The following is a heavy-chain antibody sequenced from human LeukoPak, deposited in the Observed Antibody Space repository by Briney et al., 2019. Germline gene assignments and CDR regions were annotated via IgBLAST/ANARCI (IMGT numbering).Heavy chain of an antibody. CDR2: IYYSGST. D-gene: IGHD2-21*02. J-gene: IGHJ3*02. CDR1: GGSISSYY. Sequence: PSETLSLTCTVSGGSISSYYWSWIRQPPGKGLEWIGYIYYSGSTNYNPSLKSRVTISVDTSKNQFSLKLSSVTAADTAVYYCAGSYCGGDCYHAFDIWSQGTMVTVSS. V-gene: IGHV4-59*01. CDR3: AGSYCGGDCYHAFDI.